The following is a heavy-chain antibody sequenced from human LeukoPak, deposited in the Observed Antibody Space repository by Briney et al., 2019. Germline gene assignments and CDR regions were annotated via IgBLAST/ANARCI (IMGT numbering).Heavy chain of an antibody. V-gene: IGHV1-46*01. Sequence: ASVTVSCTASGYSFTRYFIHWVRQAPGQGREWMGIIIPSDGSTSYAQKFQGRVTMTRDTSTSTVYMELSSLRSEDTAVYYCARGKVVTMVRGVIITYFDYWGQGTLVTVSS. J-gene: IGHJ4*02. CDR3: ARGKVVTMVRGVIITYFDY. CDR1: GYSFTRYF. CDR2: IIPSDGST. D-gene: IGHD3-10*01.